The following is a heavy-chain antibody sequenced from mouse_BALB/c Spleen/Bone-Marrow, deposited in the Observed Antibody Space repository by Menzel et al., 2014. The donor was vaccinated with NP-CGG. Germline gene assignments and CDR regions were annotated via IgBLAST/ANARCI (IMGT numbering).Heavy chain of an antibody. Sequence: QVQLKESGAELARPGTSVKLSCKTSGYTFTNYWMQWIKQRPGQGLEWIGTIYPGDGDTRYTQKFKGKATLTADKSSSTAYMQLSSLASEDSAVYYCARSNYPYAMDYWGQGTSVTASS. V-gene: IGHV1-87*01. CDR3: ARSNYPYAMDY. D-gene: IGHD2-5*01. J-gene: IGHJ4*01. CDR1: GYTFTNYW. CDR2: IYPGDGDT.